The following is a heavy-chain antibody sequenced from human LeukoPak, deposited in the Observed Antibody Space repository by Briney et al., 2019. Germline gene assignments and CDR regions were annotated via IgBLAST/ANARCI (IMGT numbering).Heavy chain of an antibody. V-gene: IGHV1-46*01. CDR1: GYTFTSYY. Sequence: ASVKVSCKASGYTFTSYYMHWVRQAPGQGLEWMGIINPSGGSTSYAQKFQGRVTMTRDMSTSTVYMELSSLRSEDTCVYYCARVRWLQPPFDYWGQGTLVPVSS. D-gene: IGHD5-24*01. CDR3: ARVRWLQPPFDY. J-gene: IGHJ4*02. CDR2: INPSGGST.